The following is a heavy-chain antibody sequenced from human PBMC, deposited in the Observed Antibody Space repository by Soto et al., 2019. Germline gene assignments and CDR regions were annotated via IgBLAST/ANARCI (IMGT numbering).Heavy chain of an antibody. J-gene: IGHJ4*02. Sequence: SETLSLTCAVYGGSFSGHYWSWIRQPPGKGLEWIGEINHSGSINYNPSLKSRVTISVDRSKRQFSLRLSSVTAADTAVYYCAGGFGGYDFSFDYGGQGTLVTVSP. D-gene: IGHD3-10*01. CDR1: GGSFSGHY. CDR2: INHSGSI. V-gene: IGHV4-34*01. CDR3: AGGFGGYDFSFDY.